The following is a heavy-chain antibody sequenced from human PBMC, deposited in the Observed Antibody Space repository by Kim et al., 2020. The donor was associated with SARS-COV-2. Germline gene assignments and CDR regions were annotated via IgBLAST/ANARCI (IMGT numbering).Heavy chain of an antibody. Sequence: SETLSLTCTVSGYSISSSSYYWGWIRQPPGKGLEWIGSIYYSGSTYYNPSLKSRVTISVDTSKNQFSLKLSSVTAADTAVYYCARDLGRYGDYSSWGQGTLVTVSS. CDR3: ARDLGRYGDYSS. CDR1: GYSISSSSYY. J-gene: IGHJ5*02. CDR2: IYYSGST. D-gene: IGHD4-17*01. V-gene: IGHV4-39*07.